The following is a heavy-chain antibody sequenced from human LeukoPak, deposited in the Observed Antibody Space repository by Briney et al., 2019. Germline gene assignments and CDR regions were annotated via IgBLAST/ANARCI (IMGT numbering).Heavy chain of an antibody. CDR1: GFTFSSYG. J-gene: IGHJ2*01. CDR3: AKGYGSGSYYKSYWYFDL. D-gene: IGHD3-10*01. CDR2: ISGSGGST. V-gene: IGHV3-23*01. Sequence: GGSLRLSCAASGFTFSSYGMHWVRQAPGTGLEWVSAISGSGGSTYYADSVKGRFTISRDNSKNTLYLQMNSLRAEDTAVYYCAKGYGSGSYYKSYWYFDLWGRGTLVTVSS.